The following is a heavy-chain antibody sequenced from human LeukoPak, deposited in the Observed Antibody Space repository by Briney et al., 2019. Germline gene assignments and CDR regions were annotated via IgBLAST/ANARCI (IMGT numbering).Heavy chain of an antibody. CDR2: IYHSGST. CDR1: GCSISSGYY. D-gene: IGHD4-17*01. CDR3: ASQRRGDYYYYYYMDV. V-gene: IGHV4-38-2*02. Sequence: SETLSLACTVSGCSISSGYYWGWIRQPPGKGLEWIGSIYHSGSTYYNPSLKSRVTISVDTSKNQFSLKLSSVTAADTAVYYCASQRRGDYYYYYYMDVWGKGTTVTVSS. J-gene: IGHJ6*03.